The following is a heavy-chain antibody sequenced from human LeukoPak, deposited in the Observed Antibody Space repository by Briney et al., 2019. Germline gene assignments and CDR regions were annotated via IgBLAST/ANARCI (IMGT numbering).Heavy chain of an antibody. Sequence: PRRSLRLSCAASGFTFSSYGMHWVRQAPGKGLEWVAVISYDGSNKYYADSVKGRFTISRDNSKNTLYLQMNSLRAEDTAVYYCAKAETWIQLWLLGYWGQGTLVTVSS. CDR1: GFTFSSYG. D-gene: IGHD5-18*01. J-gene: IGHJ4*02. CDR3: AKAETWIQLWLLGY. V-gene: IGHV3-30*18. CDR2: ISYDGSNK.